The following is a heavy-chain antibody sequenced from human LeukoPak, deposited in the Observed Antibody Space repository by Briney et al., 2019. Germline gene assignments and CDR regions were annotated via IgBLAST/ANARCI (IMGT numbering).Heavy chain of an antibody. D-gene: IGHD2-21*02. CDR3: ARGSLYCGGDCYGPDS. CDR1: GGSFSGNY. V-gene: IGHV4-34*01. CDR2: INHSGST. Sequence: PSETLSVTCAVYGGSFSGNYWSWIRQPPGKGLEWIGEINHSGSTNYNPSLKSRVTISVDTSKNQFSLKLSSVTAADTAVYYCARGSLYCGGDCYGPDSWGQGTLVTVPS. J-gene: IGHJ4*02.